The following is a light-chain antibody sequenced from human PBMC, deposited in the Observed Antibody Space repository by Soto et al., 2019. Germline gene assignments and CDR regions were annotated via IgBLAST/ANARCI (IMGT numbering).Light chain of an antibody. CDR3: QQFAISTT. J-gene: IGKJ1*01. CDR2: DAS. CDR1: HNIERW. V-gene: IGKV1-5*01. Sequence: IQMTQSPSTLSASVFDRFTITCRASHNIERWMAWYQQKPGKAPSLLIFDASTLHSGVPSRFSGSGSGTDFTLTISSLQPDDFATYYCQQFAISTTFGQGTKVDIK.